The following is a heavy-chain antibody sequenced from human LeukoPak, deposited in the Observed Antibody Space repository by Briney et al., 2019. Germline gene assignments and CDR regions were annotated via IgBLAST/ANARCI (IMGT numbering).Heavy chain of an antibody. V-gene: IGHV3-74*01. Sequence: QPGGSLRLSCAASGFTFSNYWVHWVRQAPGKGLVWVSRINPDGSTINYADSVKGRFTTSRDNAKNTLYLQMNSLRAEDTAVYYCATAGNYRFDYWGQGTLVTVSS. CDR3: ATAGNYRFDY. CDR1: GFTFSNYW. J-gene: IGHJ4*02. CDR2: INPDGSTI. D-gene: IGHD1-7*01.